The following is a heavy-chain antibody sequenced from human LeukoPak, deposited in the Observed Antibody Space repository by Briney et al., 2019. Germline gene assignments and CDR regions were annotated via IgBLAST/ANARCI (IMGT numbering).Heavy chain of an antibody. D-gene: IGHD1-1*01. CDR2: IYPGDSDT. V-gene: IGHV5-51*01. CDR3: ARPQLERHVGGWFDP. J-gene: IGHJ5*02. CDR1: GYSFTSYW. Sequence: GESLKISCKGSGYSFTSYWIGWVRQMPGKGLEWMGIIYPGDSDTRYSPSFQGQVTISADKSISTAYLQWSSLKASDTAMCYCARPQLERHVGGWFDPWGQGTLVTVSS.